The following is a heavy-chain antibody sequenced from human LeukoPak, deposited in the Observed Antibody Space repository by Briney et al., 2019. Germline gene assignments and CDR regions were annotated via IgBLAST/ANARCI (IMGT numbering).Heavy chain of an antibody. CDR2: ISHDGII. J-gene: IGHJ4*02. D-gene: IGHD5-24*01. CDR1: GFTFSSYG. V-gene: IGHV3-74*01. Sequence: GGSLRLSCETAGFTFSSYGMHWVRRTPGKGLVWVSRISHDGIISYADSVKGRFTISRDNAKNTLILQMNSLRVDDTAVYYCARDWVYKIDYWGRGTLVTVSS. CDR3: ARDWVYKIDY.